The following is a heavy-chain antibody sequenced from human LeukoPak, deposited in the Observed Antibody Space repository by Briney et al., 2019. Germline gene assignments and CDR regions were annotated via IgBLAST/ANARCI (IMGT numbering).Heavy chain of an antibody. CDR2: INHSGST. CDR3: ARGPVVVPAAIPFYYYYYYMDV. J-gene: IGHJ6*03. Sequence: PSETLSLTCAAYGASFSGYYWSWIRQPPGKGLEWIGEINHSGSTNYNPSLKSRVTISVDTSKNQFSLKLSSVTAADTAVYYCARGPVVVPAAIPFYYYYYYMDVWGKGTTVTVSS. CDR1: GASFSGYY. V-gene: IGHV4-34*01. D-gene: IGHD2-2*01.